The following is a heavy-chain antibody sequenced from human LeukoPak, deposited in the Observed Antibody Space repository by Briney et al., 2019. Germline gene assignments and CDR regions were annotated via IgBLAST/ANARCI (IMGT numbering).Heavy chain of an antibody. CDR1: GYTFTGHY. Sequence: ASVKVPCKASGYTFTGHYMHWVRQAPGQGLEWMGWINPNNGGTNYAQKFQGRVTMTRDTSISTAYMELSRLRSDDTAVYYCARGYALYSGRYIDFDYWGQGTLVTVS. V-gene: IGHV1-2*02. D-gene: IGHD1-26*01. CDR3: ARGYALYSGRYIDFDY. J-gene: IGHJ4*02. CDR2: INPNNGGT.